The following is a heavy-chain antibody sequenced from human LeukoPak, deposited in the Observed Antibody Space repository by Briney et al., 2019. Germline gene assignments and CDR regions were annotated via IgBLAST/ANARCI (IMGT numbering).Heavy chain of an antibody. CDR1: GYTFTGYY. V-gene: IGHV1-2*02. J-gene: IGHJ6*03. CDR2: INPNSGGT. CDR3: ARVTYTAMVYSYYYYMDV. D-gene: IGHD5-18*01. Sequence: ASVKVSCKASGYTFTGYYMHWVRQAPGQGLEWMGWINPNSGGTNYAQKFQGRVTMTRDTSISTAYMELSRLRSDDTAVYYCARVTYTAMVYSYYYYMDVWGKGTTVTVSS.